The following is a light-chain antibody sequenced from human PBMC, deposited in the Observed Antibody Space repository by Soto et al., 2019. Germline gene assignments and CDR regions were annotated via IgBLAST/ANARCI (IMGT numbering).Light chain of an antibody. Sequence: GSTQSRATLSSKPGDRFTLSCRASQAVNTRLAWYQHKPGQAPRLLIYGTSSRATGIPGRFSGSGSGTDFTLTISSLEPEDFALYYCQHYGNSPITFGQGTRPAI. CDR1: QAVNTR. CDR3: QHYGNSPIT. CDR2: GTS. J-gene: IGKJ5*01. V-gene: IGKV3-20*01.